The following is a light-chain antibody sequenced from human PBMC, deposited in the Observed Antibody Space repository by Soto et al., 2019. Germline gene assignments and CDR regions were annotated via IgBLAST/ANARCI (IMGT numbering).Light chain of an antibody. J-gene: IGLJ2*01. Sequence: QSVLTQPPSASGSPGQSVTISCTGTSSDVGDYNYVSWYQQHPGKAPKLMIYEVSKRPSGVPDRFSGSKSGNTASLTVSGLQAEDEADYYCSSYAGRNNVVFGGGTQLTVL. CDR2: EVS. CDR1: SSDVGDYNY. CDR3: SSYAGRNNVV. V-gene: IGLV2-8*01.